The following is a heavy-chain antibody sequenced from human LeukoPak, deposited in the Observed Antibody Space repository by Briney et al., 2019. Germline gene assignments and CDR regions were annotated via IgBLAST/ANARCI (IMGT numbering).Heavy chain of an antibody. CDR3: AREMIAAAGTNWFDS. V-gene: IGHV4-34*01. Sequence: SETLSLTCAVYGGSFSGYYWSWIRQPPGKGLEWIGEINHSGSTNYNPSLKSRVTISIDTSKSQFSLRLSSVTAADTAIYYCAREMIAAAGTNWFDSWGQGTLVTVSS. J-gene: IGHJ5*01. D-gene: IGHD6-13*01. CDR2: INHSGST. CDR1: GGSFSGYY.